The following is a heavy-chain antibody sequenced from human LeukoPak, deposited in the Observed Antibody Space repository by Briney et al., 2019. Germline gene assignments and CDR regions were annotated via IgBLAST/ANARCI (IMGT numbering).Heavy chain of an antibody. J-gene: IGHJ4*02. CDR2: IKSKTDGGTT. CDR3: TTDEEGNSGYDYYYFDY. V-gene: IGHV3-15*01. Sequence: GGSPRLSCAASGFTFSNAWMSWVRQAPGKGLEWVGRIKSKTDGGTTDYAAPVKGRFTISRDDSKNTLYLQMNSLKTEDTAVYYCTTDEEGNSGYDYYYFDYWGQGTLVTVSS. D-gene: IGHD5-12*01. CDR1: GFTFSNAW.